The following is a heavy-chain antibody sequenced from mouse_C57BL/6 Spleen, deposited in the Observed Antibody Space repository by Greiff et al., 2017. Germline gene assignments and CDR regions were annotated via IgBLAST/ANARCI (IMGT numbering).Heavy chain of an antibody. J-gene: IGHJ4*01. Sequence: QVQLQQSGAELVKPGASVKLSCKASGYAFSSYWMNWVKQRPGKGLEWIGQIYPGDGGTNYNGKFKGKATLTADKSSSTAYMRLSSLTSEDSAVYIWARRGITTMDYWGQGTSGTVSS. CDR3: ARRGITTMDY. D-gene: IGHD1-1*01. CDR1: GYAFSSYW. CDR2: IYPGDGGT. V-gene: IGHV1-80*01.